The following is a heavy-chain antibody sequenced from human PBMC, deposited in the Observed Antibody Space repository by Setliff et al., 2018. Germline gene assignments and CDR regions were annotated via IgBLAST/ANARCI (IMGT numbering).Heavy chain of an antibody. D-gene: IGHD3-16*02. Sequence: SETLSLTCTVSGGSISSGDYYWSWIRQPPGKGLEWITYIYYSGSSYYNPSIQSRVTISVDTSKNQFSLKLSSVTAADTAVYYCARYRFGKDFDYWGQGTLVTVSS. CDR1: GGSISSGDYY. CDR2: IYYSGSS. J-gene: IGHJ4*02. CDR3: ARYRFGKDFDY. V-gene: IGHV4-30-4*08.